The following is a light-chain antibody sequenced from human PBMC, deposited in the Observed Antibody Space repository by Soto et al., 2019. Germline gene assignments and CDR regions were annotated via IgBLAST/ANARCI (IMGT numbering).Light chain of an antibody. Sequence: EIVMTQSPATLSVSPGERATLSCRASQSVSSNLAWYQQKPGQAPRLLIYGASTRAAAIPARFSGSGSGTDFTLTISSLQSEDFAVYYCQQYNNWRSITFGQGTRLEIK. V-gene: IGKV3-15*01. CDR1: QSVSSN. CDR3: QQYNNWRSIT. CDR2: GAS. J-gene: IGKJ5*01.